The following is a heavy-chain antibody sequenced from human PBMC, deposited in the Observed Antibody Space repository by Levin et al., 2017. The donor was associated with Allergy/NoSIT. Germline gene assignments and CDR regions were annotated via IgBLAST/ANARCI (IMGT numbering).Heavy chain of an antibody. Sequence: SQTLSLTCAVYGGSFRGYYWSWIRQPPGKGLEWIGEINHSGSTNYNPSLKSRVTISVDTSKNQFSLKLSSVTAADTAVYYCARGERFGELPPDYWGQGTLVTVSS. D-gene: IGHD3-10*01. CDR1: GGSFRGYY. V-gene: IGHV4-34*01. J-gene: IGHJ4*02. CDR2: INHSGST. CDR3: ARGERFGELPPDY.